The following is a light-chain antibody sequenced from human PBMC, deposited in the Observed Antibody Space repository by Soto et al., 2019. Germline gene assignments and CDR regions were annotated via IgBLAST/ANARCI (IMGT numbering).Light chain of an antibody. CDR3: QQYEAYPLT. CDR1: QSIRSW. CDR2: KAS. Sequence: DIQMTQSPSTLSASVGDRVTITCRASQSIRSWLAWYQQKPGKAPELLIQKASSLQSGVPSRFSGSGSGTEFILTISSLQPDDFASYYCQQYEAYPLTFGGRTKVEIK. V-gene: IGKV1-5*03. J-gene: IGKJ4*01.